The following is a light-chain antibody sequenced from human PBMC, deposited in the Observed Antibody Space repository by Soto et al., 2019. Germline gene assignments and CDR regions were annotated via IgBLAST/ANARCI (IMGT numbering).Light chain of an antibody. V-gene: IGKV3-15*01. J-gene: IGKJ2*01. CDR1: QSVSSN. CDR3: HQYNSWPPGT. CDR2: DAS. Sequence: EIVMSQSPSTLSVSPGERATLSCRASQSVSSNLAWYQQKPGQAPRLLISDASTRATGIPARFSGSGSGTEFTLTISSLQSEDFALYYCHQYNSWPPGTFGQGTKVAIK.